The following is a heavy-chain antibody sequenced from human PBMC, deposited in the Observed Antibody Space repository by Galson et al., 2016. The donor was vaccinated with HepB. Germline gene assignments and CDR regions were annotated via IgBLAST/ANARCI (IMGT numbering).Heavy chain of an antibody. V-gene: IGHV3-30*18. J-gene: IGHJ3*01. D-gene: IGHD3-10*01. CDR3: AKRDLLWFGDPNAFDV. CDR2: ISLDGSDQ. CDR1: GFRFSRTG. Sequence: SLRLSCAVSGFRFSRTGMHWVRQTPGKGLEWVAVISLDGSDQHYADSVKGRFTISRDNSKNTLFLHMSSLRAEDTAVYYCAKRDLLWFGDPNAFDVWGQGTMVTVSS.